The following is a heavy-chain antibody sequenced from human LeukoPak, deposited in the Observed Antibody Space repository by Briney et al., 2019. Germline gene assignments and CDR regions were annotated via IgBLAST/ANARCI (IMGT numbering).Heavy chain of an antibody. CDR2: ISASGGNT. V-gene: IGHV3-23*01. Sequence: PGGSLRLSCAASGFAFSSYAMTWVRQAPGKGLEWVSAISASGGNTYYANSVKGRFTISRDNSKNTLYLQMNSLRAEDTAVYYCAKGRSGWYEGLDYWGQGILVTVSS. CDR1: GFAFSSYA. D-gene: IGHD6-19*01. CDR3: AKGRSGWYEGLDY. J-gene: IGHJ4*02.